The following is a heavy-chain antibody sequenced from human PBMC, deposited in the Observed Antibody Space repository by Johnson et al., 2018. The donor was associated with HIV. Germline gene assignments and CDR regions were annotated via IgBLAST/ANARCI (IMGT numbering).Heavy chain of an antibody. CDR3: VREGYSSSSDAFDI. V-gene: IGHV3-30*03. D-gene: IGHD6-6*01. CDR2: ISFDGSNK. CDR1: GFTFSSYG. Sequence: VQLVESGGGVVQPGGSLRLSCAASGFTFSSYGMHWVRQAPGKGLEWVAFISFDGSNKYFGDSVEGRFDISRENSKNSHYLHMNSLRPEDTAIYYCVREGYSSSSDAFDIWGQGTMVTVSS. J-gene: IGHJ3*02.